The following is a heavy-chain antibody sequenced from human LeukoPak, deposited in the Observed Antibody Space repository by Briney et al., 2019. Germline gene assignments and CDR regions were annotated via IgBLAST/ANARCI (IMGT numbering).Heavy chain of an antibody. J-gene: IGHJ6*03. Sequence: ASVKVSCKASGYTFTGYYMHWVRQAPGQGLEWMGGIIPIFGTANYAQKFQGRVTITTDESTSTAYMELSSLRSEDTAVYYCAREGGVGPTAPPDYYSYQMDVWGKGTTVTVSS. CDR2: IIPIFGTA. CDR1: GYTFTGYY. CDR3: AREGGVGPTAPPDYYSYQMDV. D-gene: IGHD1-26*01. V-gene: IGHV1-69*05.